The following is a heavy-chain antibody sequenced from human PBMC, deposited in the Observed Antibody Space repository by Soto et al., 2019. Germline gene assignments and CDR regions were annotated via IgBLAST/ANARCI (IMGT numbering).Heavy chain of an antibody. V-gene: IGHV4-34*01. D-gene: IGHD3-10*01. CDR1: GGSFSGYY. CDR3: ARTAHMVRGVIAHYYYYGMDV. J-gene: IGHJ6*02. CDR2: INHSGST. Sequence: SETLSLTCAVYGGSFSGYYWSWIRQPPGKGLEWIGEINHSGSTNYNPSLKSRVTISVDTSKNQFSLKLSSVTAADTAVYYCARTAHMVRGVIAHYYYYGMDVWGQGTTVTVSS.